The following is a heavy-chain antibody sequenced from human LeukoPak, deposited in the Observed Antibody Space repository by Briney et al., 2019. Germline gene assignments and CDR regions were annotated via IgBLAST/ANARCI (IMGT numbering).Heavy chain of an antibody. D-gene: IGHD1-26*01. J-gene: IGHJ4*02. Sequence: GASVKVSCRASGYTFTGYYIHWVRQAPGQGLEWMGWITPNSGDTYYKQKFQGRVTMTSDTSVSTVYMEVTRLTSDDTAMYYCARVPIVGVPGWGYWGQGTLVTVSS. CDR3: ARVPIVGVPGWGY. CDR2: ITPNSGDT. CDR1: GYTFTGYY. V-gene: IGHV1-2*02.